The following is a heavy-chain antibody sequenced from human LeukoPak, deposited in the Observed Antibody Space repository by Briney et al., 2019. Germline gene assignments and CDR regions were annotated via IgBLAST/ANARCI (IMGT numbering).Heavy chain of an antibody. CDR3: ARESILTAYYIYFDY. CDR1: GYTFTNSA. Sequence: GASVKVSCKASGYTFTNSALNWMRQAPGQGLEWMGWINTNTGNPTYAQDFTGRFVFSLDTSVSTAYLQISSLKAEDTAVHYCARESILTAYYIYFDYWGQGTLVTVSS. CDR2: INTNTGNP. J-gene: IGHJ4*02. V-gene: IGHV7-4-1*02. D-gene: IGHD3-9*01.